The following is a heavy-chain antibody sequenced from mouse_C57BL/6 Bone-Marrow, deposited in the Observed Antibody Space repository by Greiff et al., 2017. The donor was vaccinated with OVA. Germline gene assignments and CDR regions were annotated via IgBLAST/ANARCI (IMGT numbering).Heavy chain of an antibody. CDR2: IDPSDSYT. V-gene: IGHV1-50*01. CDR3: ARGGIGD. Sequence: VQLQQPGAELVKPGASVKLSCKASGYTFTSYWMQWVKQRPGQGLEWIGEIDPSDSYTNYNQKFKGKATLTVDTSSCTAYMQLSSLTSEDSAVYYCARGGIGDCGQGTTLTVSS. J-gene: IGHJ2*01. CDR1: GYTFTSYW.